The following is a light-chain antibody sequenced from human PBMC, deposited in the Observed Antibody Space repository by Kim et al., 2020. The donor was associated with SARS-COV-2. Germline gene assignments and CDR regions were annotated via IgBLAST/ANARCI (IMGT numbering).Light chain of an antibody. CDR3: QQSYTTPWT. V-gene: IGKV1-39*01. Sequence: ASVGDRVTITCRASQSISSYLSWYQQKPGKAPNLLIYVASSLQSGVPSRFSGSGSGTDFTLTISSLQPEDFATYYCQQSYTTPWTFGQGTKVDIK. CDR2: VAS. CDR1: QSISSY. J-gene: IGKJ1*01.